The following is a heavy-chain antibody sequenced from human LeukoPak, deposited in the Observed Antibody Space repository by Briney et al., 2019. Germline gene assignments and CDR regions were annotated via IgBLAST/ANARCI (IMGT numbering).Heavy chain of an antibody. CDR1: GGSISSYY. V-gene: IGHV4-4*07. J-gene: IGHJ6*03. CDR2: IYTSGST. D-gene: IGHD2-2*01. CDR3: ARDEIGYCSSTSCYMTYYYYYMDV. Sequence: PSETLSLTCTVSGGSISSYYWSWIRQPAGKGLEWIGRIYTSGSTNYNPSLKSRVTMSVDTSKNQFSLKLSSVTAADTAVYYCARDEIGYCSSTSCYMTYYYYYMDVWGKGTTVTVSS.